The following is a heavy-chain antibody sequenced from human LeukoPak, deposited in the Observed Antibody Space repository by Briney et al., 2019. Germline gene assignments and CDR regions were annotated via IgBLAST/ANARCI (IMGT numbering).Heavy chain of an antibody. CDR2: IYYSGST. J-gene: IGHJ5*02. Sequence: SETLTLTCTVSGGSISSYYWSWIRRPPGKGLEWIGYIYYSGSTNYNPSLKSRVTISVDTSKNQFSLKLSSVTAADTAVYYCARGVVGATHWFDPWGQGTLVTVSS. CDR1: GGSISSYY. D-gene: IGHD1-26*01. CDR3: ARGVVGATHWFDP. V-gene: IGHV4-59*01.